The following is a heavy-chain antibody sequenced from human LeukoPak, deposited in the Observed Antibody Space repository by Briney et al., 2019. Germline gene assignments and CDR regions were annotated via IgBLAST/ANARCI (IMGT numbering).Heavy chain of an antibody. J-gene: IGHJ4*02. Sequence: PGGSLRLSCAASGFTFSSSAMSWVRQAPGKGLEWVSAISNNGGYTYYADSVQGRFTISRDNSKSTLCLQMNSLRAEDTAVYYCARRGGDSGGYYAAYFDYWGQGTLVTVSS. D-gene: IGHD1-26*01. CDR2: ISNNGGYT. V-gene: IGHV3-23*01. CDR1: GFTFSSSA. CDR3: ARRGGDSGGYYAAYFDY.